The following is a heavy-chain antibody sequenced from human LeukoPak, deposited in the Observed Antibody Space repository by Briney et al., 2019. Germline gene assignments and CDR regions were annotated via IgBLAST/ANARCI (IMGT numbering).Heavy chain of an antibody. CDR3: ARGRRPSGSRKGLDAFDI. D-gene: IGHD1-26*01. Sequence: SETLSLTCTVSGGSISSYYWSWIRQPAGKGLEWIGRIYTSGSTNYNPSLKSRVTMSVDTSKNQFSLKLSSVTTADTAVYYCARGRRPSGSRKGLDAFDIWGQGTMVTVSS. CDR1: GGSISSYY. V-gene: IGHV4-4*07. CDR2: IYTSGST. J-gene: IGHJ3*02.